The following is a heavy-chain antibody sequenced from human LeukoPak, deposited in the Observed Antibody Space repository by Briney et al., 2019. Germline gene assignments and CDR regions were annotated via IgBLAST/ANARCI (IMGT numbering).Heavy chain of an antibody. J-gene: IGHJ6*03. CDR3: ARVSSTLLYYYYYYMDV. CDR1: GGSISSGSYY. CDR2: IYYSGST. D-gene: IGHD6-13*01. V-gene: IGHV4-39*07. Sequence: KTSETLSLTCTVSGGSISSGSYYWGWIRQPPGKGLEWIGSIYYSGSTYYNPSLKSRVTISVDTSKNQFSLKLSSVTAADTAVYYCARVSSTLLYYYYYYMDVWGKGTTVTVSS.